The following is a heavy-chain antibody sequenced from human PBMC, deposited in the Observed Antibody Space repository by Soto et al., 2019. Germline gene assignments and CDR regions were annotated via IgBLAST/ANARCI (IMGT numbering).Heavy chain of an antibody. Sequence: SETLSLTCAVYGGSFSGYYWGWIRQPPGKGLEWIGEINHSGSTNYNPSLKSRVTISVDTPKNQFSLKLSSVTAADTAVYYCARGRPIAVAGTPHSYYFDYWGQGTLVTVSS. D-gene: IGHD6-19*01. J-gene: IGHJ4*02. CDR3: ARGRPIAVAGTPHSYYFDY. CDR1: GGSFSGYY. CDR2: INHSGST. V-gene: IGHV4-34*01.